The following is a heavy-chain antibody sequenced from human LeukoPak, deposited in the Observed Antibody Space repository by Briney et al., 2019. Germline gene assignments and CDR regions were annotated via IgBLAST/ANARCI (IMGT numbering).Heavy chain of an antibody. Sequence: PGGSLRLSCAASGFSFTIYSMGWVRQAPGKGLEWVANIKNDGTVKNYVDSVKGRFTISRDNAKNSLYLQMNSLRAEDTGVYYCAKDSYSKGDYWGQGVLVTVSS. J-gene: IGHJ4*02. V-gene: IGHV3-7*01. CDR3: AKDSYSKGDY. D-gene: IGHD5-18*01. CDR1: GFSFTIYS. CDR2: IKNDGTVK.